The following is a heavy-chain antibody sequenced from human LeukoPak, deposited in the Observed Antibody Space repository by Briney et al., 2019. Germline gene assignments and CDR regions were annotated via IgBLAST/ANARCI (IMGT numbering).Heavy chain of an antibody. CDR3: ARDQGAALPYYMDV. CDR1: GGSISSSSYY. D-gene: IGHD6-6*01. CDR2: IYYSGST. J-gene: IGHJ6*03. V-gene: IGHV4-39*07. Sequence: PSETLSLTCTVSGGSISSSSYYWGWIRQPPGKGLEWIGSIYYSGSTNYNPSLKSRVTISVDTSKNQFSLKLSSVTAADTAVYYCARDQGAALPYYMDVWGKGTTVTVSS.